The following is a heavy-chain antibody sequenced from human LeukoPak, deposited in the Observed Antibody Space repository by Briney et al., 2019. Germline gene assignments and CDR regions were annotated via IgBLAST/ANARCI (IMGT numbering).Heavy chain of an antibody. D-gene: IGHD3-9*01. V-gene: IGHV1-58*02. CDR3: AAGGGTGLDDMSY. CDR2: IVVGSGNT. Sequence: ASVKVSCKASGFTFTSSAMQWVRQARGQRLEWIGWIVVGSGNTNYAQKFQERVTITRDMSTSTAYMELSSLRSEDTAVYYCAAGGGTGLDDMSYWGQGTLVTVSS. CDR1: GFTFTSSA. J-gene: IGHJ4*02.